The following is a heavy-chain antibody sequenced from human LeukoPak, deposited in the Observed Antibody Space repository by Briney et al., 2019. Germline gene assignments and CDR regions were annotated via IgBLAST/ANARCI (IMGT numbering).Heavy chain of an antibody. Sequence: GESLKISCKGSGYSFSTYWIGWVRQMPGKGLEWMGIIYPGDSDTRYSPSFKGQVTMSADKSISAAYLQWSSLKASDTAMYYCASPPTRECSSISCPLSYWGQGTLVTVSS. CDR1: GYSFSTYW. CDR3: ASPPTRECSSISCPLSY. D-gene: IGHD2-2*01. V-gene: IGHV5-51*01. J-gene: IGHJ4*02. CDR2: IYPGDSDT.